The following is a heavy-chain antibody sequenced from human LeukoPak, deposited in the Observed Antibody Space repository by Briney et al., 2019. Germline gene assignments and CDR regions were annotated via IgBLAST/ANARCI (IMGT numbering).Heavy chain of an antibody. J-gene: IGHJ5*02. CDR3: ASHTMVRGVTRGWFDP. D-gene: IGHD3-10*01. Sequence: SETLSLTCTVSGGSISSYYWSWIRQPPGKGLEWIGYIYHSGSTYYNPSLKSRVTISVDRSKNQFSLKLSSVTAADTAVYYCASHTMVRGVTRGWFDPWGQGTLVTVSS. CDR2: IYHSGST. V-gene: IGHV4-59*12. CDR1: GGSISSYY.